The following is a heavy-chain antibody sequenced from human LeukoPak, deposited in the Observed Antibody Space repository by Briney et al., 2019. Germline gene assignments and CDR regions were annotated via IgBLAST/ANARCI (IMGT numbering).Heavy chain of an antibody. D-gene: IGHD3-16*01. Sequence: GGSLRLSCSASGLTFSCYAMSSVRQAPGKGLEWVSAISGSGGSTYCADSVKGRFTISRDNSKNTLYLQMNSLRAEVTAVYYCAKSSDDYVWGSGIDYWGQGTLVTVSS. CDR3: AKSSDDYVWGSGIDY. J-gene: IGHJ4*02. CDR2: ISGSGGST. V-gene: IGHV3-23*01. CDR1: GLTFSCYA.